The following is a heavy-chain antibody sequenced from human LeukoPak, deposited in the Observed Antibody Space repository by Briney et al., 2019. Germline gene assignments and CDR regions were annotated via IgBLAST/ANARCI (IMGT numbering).Heavy chain of an antibody. J-gene: IGHJ4*02. CDR2: IYPCDSDT. D-gene: IGHD6-13*01. CDR3: ARLGGTSGSWYFDF. Sequence: GESLQISCKGSGYSFTSYWSGWGRELRGKGVEWMGIIYPCDSDTRYSPSFQAQVPLSADNSISTAYLQWSSLKASDTAMYYCARLGGTSGSWYFDFWGQGTLVTVSS. CDR1: GYSFTSYW. V-gene: IGHV5-51*01.